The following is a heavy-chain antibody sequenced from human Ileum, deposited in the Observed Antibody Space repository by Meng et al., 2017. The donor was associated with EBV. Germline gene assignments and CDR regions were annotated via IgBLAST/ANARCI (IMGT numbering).Heavy chain of an antibody. CDR1: GDSFSNSDRY. D-gene: IGHD3-10*01. CDR3: ARDPAYPRGLFDS. CDR2: IYRSGSS. Sequence: QVQMPGSGPGLVTPAETLSLTCSVSGDSFSNSDRYWNWLRRSPGKGLEWIASIYRSGSSYFDPSLKSRVSLSLDTSKNQFSLKLSSVAAADTALYYCARDPAYPRGLFDSWGQGILVTVSS. V-gene: IGHV4-39*07. J-gene: IGHJ4*02.